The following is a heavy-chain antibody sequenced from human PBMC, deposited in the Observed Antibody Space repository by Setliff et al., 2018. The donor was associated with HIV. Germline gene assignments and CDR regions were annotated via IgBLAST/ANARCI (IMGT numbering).Heavy chain of an antibody. CDR3: ARTDCSHPNCWNLFDP. CDR1: GGSISGHY. J-gene: IGHJ5*02. D-gene: IGHD1-7*01. Sequence: HPSETLSLTCTVSGGSISGHYWNWIRQPAGGGLEWLAVISFDGSNKYFADSVKGRFTISRDNSRNTLHLQMNSLRAEDTAVYYCARTDCSHPNCWNLFDPWGQGSQVTVSS. CDR2: ISFDGSNK. V-gene: IGHV3-30*03.